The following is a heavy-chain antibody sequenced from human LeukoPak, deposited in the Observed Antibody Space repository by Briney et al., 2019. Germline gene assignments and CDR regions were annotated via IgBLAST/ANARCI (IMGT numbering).Heavy chain of an antibody. V-gene: IGHV3-23*01. CDR2: ISGSGGST. D-gene: IGHD2-2*01. CDR1: GFTFSSYA. Sequence: PGGSLRLSCAASGFTFSSYAMSWVRQAPGKGLEWVSAISGSGGSTYYADSVKGRFTISRDNSKNTLYLQMNSLRAEDTALYHCARELLVPAANGAPNAFDIWGQGTMVTVSS. J-gene: IGHJ3*02. CDR3: ARELLVPAANGAPNAFDI.